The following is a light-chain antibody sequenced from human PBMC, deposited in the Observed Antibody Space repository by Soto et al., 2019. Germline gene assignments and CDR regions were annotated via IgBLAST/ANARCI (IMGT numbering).Light chain of an antibody. CDR1: SSDVGGYNY. V-gene: IGLV2-8*01. J-gene: IGLJ1*01. CDR3: SSYAGSNKPYV. CDR2: EVS. Sequence: QSALTQPPSACGSRGQSVTISCTGTSSDVGGYNYVSWYQQHPGKAPKLMIYEVSKRPSGVPDRFSGSKSVNTASLTVSGLQAEDEADYYCSSYAGSNKPYVFGTGTKLTVL.